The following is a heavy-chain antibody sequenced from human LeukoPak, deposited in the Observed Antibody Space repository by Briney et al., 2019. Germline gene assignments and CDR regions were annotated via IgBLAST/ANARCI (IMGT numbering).Heavy chain of an antibody. CDR1: GFTFSSYG. CDR3: AKDQYCTNGVCSDDAFDI. CDR2: IRYDGSNK. Sequence: GGSLRLSCAASGFTFSSYGMHWVRQATGKGLEGVAFIRYDGSNKYYADSVKGRFTISRDNSKNTLYLQMNSLRAEDTAVYYCAKDQYCTNGVCSDDAFDIWGQGTMVTVSS. V-gene: IGHV3-30*02. D-gene: IGHD2-8*01. J-gene: IGHJ3*02.